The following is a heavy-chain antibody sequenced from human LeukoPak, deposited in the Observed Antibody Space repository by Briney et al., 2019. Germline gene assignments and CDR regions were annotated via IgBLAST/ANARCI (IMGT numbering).Heavy chain of an antibody. CDR1: GGTFSSYA. Sequence: SVKVSCKASGGTFSSYAISWVRQAPGQGLEWMGGIIPIFGTANYAQKFQGRVTITADESTSTAYMELSSLRSEDTAVYYCASSGSYYYDSSGFYYFDYWGQGTLVTVSS. D-gene: IGHD3-22*01. J-gene: IGHJ4*02. V-gene: IGHV1-69*13. CDR2: IIPIFGTA. CDR3: ASSGSYYYDSSGFYYFDY.